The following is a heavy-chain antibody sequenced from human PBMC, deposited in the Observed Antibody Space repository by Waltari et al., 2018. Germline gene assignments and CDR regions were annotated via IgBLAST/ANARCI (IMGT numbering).Heavy chain of an antibody. Sequence: QLQLQESGPGLVKPSETLSLTCTVSGGSISSSSYYWGWIRQPPGKGLEWIGSIYYSGSTYYNPSLKRRVTISVDTSKNQFSLKLSSVTAADTAVYYCARDSSGYSFDYWGQGTLVTVSS. CDR1: GGSISSSSYY. V-gene: IGHV4-39*02. D-gene: IGHD3-22*01. CDR2: IYYSGST. CDR3: ARDSSGYSFDY. J-gene: IGHJ4*02.